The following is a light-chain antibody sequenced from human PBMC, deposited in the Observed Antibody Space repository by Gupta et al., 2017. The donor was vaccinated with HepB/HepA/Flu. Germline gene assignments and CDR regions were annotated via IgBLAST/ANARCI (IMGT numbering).Light chain of an antibody. CDR2: RTN. CDR1: SSNIRINH. CDR3: AAWDDSLNIML. J-gene: IGLJ2*01. V-gene: IGLV1-47*01. Sequence: QSVLTQPPSTSGTPGQGVTISCSGSSSNIRINHVYWYQQLPGSAPKLLIYRTNQRPSGVPDRFAGSKSGTSASLAISGLRSEDEADYYCAAWDDSLNIMLFGGGTQLTVL.